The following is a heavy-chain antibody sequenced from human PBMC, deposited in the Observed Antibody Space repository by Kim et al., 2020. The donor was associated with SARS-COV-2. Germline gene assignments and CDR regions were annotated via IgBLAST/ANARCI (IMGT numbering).Heavy chain of an antibody. CDR3: ARDPSIAAAEGDY. V-gene: IGHV1-3*01. J-gene: IGHJ4*02. D-gene: IGHD6-13*01. Sequence: KNSRKFQGRVTITRDKSASTAYMELSSLRSEDTAVYYCARDPSIAAAEGDYWGQGTLVTVSS.